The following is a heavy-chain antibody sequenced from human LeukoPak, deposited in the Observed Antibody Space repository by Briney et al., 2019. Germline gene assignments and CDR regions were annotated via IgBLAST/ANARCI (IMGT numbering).Heavy chain of an antibody. D-gene: IGHD3-10*01. CDR3: ARGGNYYGSGSYYNVGSWYYGMDV. Sequence: PGGSLRLSCAASGFTFSSYDMHWVRQATGKGLEWVSAIGTAGDPYYPGSVKGRFTISRENAKNSLYLQMNSLRAGDTAVYYCARGGNYYGSGSYYNVGSWYYGMDVWGKGTTDTVSS. J-gene: IGHJ6*04. V-gene: IGHV3-13*05. CDR2: IGTAGDP. CDR1: GFTFSSYD.